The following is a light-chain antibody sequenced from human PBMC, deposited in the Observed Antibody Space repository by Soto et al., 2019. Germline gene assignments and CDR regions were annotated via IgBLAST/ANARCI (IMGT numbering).Light chain of an antibody. CDR3: QLWDSNSDHVV. CDR2: SNN. V-gene: IGLV1-47*02. J-gene: IGLJ2*01. Sequence: QSVLTQPPSASGTPGQRVTISCSGSSSNIGSNYVYWYQQLPGTAPKLLIYSNNQRPSGVPDRFSGSKSGTSASLAISGLRSEDEADYYCQLWDSNSDHVVFGGGTQLTVL. CDR1: SSNIGSNY.